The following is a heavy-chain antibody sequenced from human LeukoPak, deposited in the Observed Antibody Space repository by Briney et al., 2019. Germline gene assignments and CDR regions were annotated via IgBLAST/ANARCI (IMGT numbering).Heavy chain of an antibody. Sequence: SETLSLTCTVSGGSISTYYWSWIRQPPGKGLEWIGYIYSSGSTNYNPSLRSRVTISVDTSKNQFSLKLSSVTAADTAVYYCARGRASGSRLPEDYWGQGTLVTVPS. CDR1: GGSISTYY. V-gene: IGHV4-59*01. D-gene: IGHD3-10*01. CDR2: IYSSGST. J-gene: IGHJ4*02. CDR3: ARGRASGSRLPEDY.